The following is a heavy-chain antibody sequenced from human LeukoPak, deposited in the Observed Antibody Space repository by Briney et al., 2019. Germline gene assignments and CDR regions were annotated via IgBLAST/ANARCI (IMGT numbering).Heavy chain of an antibody. CDR3: ARRMATVTDAFDI. CDR2: VFHSGTT. CDR1: GDSLTSHF. Sequence: PSETLSLTCNVSGDSLTSHFWSWIRQTPGKGLEWIGHVFHSGTTNYSPSLKSRVTISLDTSKKQFYLRLASVTAADTALYYCARRMATVTDAFDIWGRGTTVSVSS. J-gene: IGHJ3*02. V-gene: IGHV4-59*08. D-gene: IGHD5-24*01.